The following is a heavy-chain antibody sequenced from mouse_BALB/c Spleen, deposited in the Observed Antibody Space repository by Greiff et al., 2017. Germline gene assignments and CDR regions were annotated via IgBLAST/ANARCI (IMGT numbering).Heavy chain of an antibody. J-gene: IGHJ3*01. CDR2: ISSGSSTI. V-gene: IGHV5-17*02. D-gene: IGHD1-1*01. CDR3: ARYYGSSYPAWFAY. Sequence: EVHLVESGGGLVQPGGSRKLSCAASGFTFSSFGMHWVRQAPEKGLEWVAYISSGSSTIYYADTVKGRFTISRDNPKNTLFLQMTSLRSEDTAMYYCARYYGSSYPAWFAYWGQGTLVTVSA. CDR1: GFTFSSFG.